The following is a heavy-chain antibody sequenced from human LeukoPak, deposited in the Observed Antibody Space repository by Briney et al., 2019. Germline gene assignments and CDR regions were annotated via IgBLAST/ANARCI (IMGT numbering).Heavy chain of an antibody. CDR3: ARGGSGHFDSNGSFEY. CDR1: GGFISSYY. J-gene: IGHJ4*02. CDR2: IYYSGST. Sequence: PSETLSLTCTVAGGFISSYYWSWIRQPPGKGLEWIGYIYYSGSTNYNPSLKSRVTISVDTSKNQFSLKLSSVTAADTAVYYCARGGSGHFDSNGSFEYWGQGTLVTVSS. V-gene: IGHV4-59*01. D-gene: IGHD3-22*01.